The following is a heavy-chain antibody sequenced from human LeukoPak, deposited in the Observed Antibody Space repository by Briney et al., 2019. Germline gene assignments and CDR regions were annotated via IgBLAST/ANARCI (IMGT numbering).Heavy chain of an antibody. J-gene: IGHJ3*02. CDR2: IYYSGST. Sequence: SETLSLTCTVSGGSISSSHYYWSWIRQPPGKGLEWIGYIYYSGSTYYNPSLKSRVTISVDKSKNQFSLKLSSVTAADTAVYYCARSIVGDSDAFDIWGQGTMVTVSS. D-gene: IGHD1-26*01. CDR1: GGSISSSHYY. CDR3: ARSIVGDSDAFDI. V-gene: IGHV4-61*05.